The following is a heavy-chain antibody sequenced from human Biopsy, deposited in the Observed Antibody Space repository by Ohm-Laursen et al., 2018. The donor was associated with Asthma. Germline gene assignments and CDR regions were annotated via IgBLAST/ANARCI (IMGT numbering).Heavy chain of an antibody. CDR2: INYRGDT. D-gene: IGHD2-2*01. CDR1: GGSFTHYF. CDR3: ARVVGGYCSSTSCYGGYYYGMDV. V-gene: IGHV4-34*01. Sequence: SETLSLTCPISGGSFTHYFWMWIRQPPGKGLEWIGEINYRGDTNYNPSLESRVSISVDTSTYHFSLRLNSVTAADTAVYYCARVVGGYCSSTSCYGGYYYGMDVWGQGTTVTVSS. J-gene: IGHJ6*02.